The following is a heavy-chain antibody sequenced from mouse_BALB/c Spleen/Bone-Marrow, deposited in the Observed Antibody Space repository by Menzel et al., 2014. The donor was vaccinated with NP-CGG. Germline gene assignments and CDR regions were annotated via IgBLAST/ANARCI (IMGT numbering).Heavy chain of an antibody. CDR1: GFTFSGYG. D-gene: IGHD4-1*01. J-gene: IGHJ2*01. CDR3: ARGWDWFDY. CDR2: ISGSGSST. Sequence: DVMLVESGGGLVQPGGSLELSCAASGFTFSGYGMSWVRQTPDKGLELVATISGSGSSTHYPDSVKGRFTISRDNARNTLYLQMSSLKSEDTAMYYCARGWDWFDYWGQGTTLTVSS. V-gene: IGHV5-6-3*01.